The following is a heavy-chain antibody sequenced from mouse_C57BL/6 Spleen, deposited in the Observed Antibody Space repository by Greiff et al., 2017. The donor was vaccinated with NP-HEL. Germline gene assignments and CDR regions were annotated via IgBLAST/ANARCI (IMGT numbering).Heavy chain of an antibody. D-gene: IGHD1-1*01. CDR1: GFTFSDYG. CDR2: ISSGSSTI. CDR3: ARGRGSSPYYYAMDY. J-gene: IGHJ4*01. V-gene: IGHV5-17*01. Sequence: DVQLQESGGGLVKPGGSLKLSCAASGFTFSDYGMHWVRQAPEKGLEWVAYISSGSSTIYYADTVKGRFTISRDNAKNTLFLQMTSLRSEDTAMYYCARGRGSSPYYYAMDYWGQGTSVTVSS.